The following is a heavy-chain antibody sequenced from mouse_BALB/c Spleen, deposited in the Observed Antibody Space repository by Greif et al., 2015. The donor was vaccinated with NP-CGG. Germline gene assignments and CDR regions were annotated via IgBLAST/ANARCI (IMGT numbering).Heavy chain of an antibody. Sequence: VKLQESGAELVRPADSVKLSCKASGYTFTSYWINWVKQSPGQGLEWIGNIYPSDSYTNYNQKFKYKATLTVNKSSSPAYMQLSSPTAEDSAVFYCTRSEGNYCFDYWGQGTSLTVSS. J-gene: IGHJ2*02. D-gene: IGHD2-1*01. V-gene: IGHV1-69*02. CDR1: GYTFTSYW. CDR2: IYPSDSYT. CDR3: TRSEGNYCFDY.